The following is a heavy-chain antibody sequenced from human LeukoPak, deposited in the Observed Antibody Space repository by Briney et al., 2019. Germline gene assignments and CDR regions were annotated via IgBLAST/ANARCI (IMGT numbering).Heavy chain of an antibody. V-gene: IGHV3-64D*06. CDR3: VKDLVVDCSSTSCHPLVLGAFDI. Sequence: PGGSLRLSCAASGFTFSSYAMHWVRQAPGKGLEYVSAISSNGGSTYYADSVKGRFTISRDNSKNTLYLQMSSLRAEDTAVYYCVKDLVVDCSSTSCHPLVLGAFDIWGQGTMVTVSS. D-gene: IGHD2-2*01. J-gene: IGHJ3*02. CDR2: ISSNGGST. CDR1: GFTFSSYA.